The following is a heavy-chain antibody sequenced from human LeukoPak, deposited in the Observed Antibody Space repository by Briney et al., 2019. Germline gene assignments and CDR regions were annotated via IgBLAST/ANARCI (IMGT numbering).Heavy chain of an antibody. D-gene: IGHD2-2*01. CDR2: IYWNDDK. CDR1: GGSISSYYW. CDR3: AHRRKIGRYGCSSTSCYHFDY. J-gene: IGHJ4*02. V-gene: IGHV2-5*01. Sequence: TLSLTCTVSGGSISSYYWSWIRQPPGKALEWLALIYWNDDKRYSPSLKSRLTITKDTSKNQVVLTMTNMDPVDTATYYCAHRRKIGRYGCSSTSCYHFDYWGQGTLVTVSS.